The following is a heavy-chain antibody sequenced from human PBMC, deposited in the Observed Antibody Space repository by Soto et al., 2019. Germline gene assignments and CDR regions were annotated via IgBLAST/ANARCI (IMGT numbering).Heavy chain of an antibody. CDR3: LYIHIITWVSYFYPLDV. CDR2: IFSNDEK. J-gene: IGHJ6*02. Sequence: QVTLKESGPVLVKPSETLTLTCSVSGFSLSDTTMGVSWIRQPPRKALEWLAHIFSNDEKSYSTSLKTRLSISQDISTTHAVPTMTNMDHVDTATYCRLYIHIITWVSYFYPLDVWGQGTTVNVSS. CDR1: GFSLSDTTMG. D-gene: IGHD2-2*02. V-gene: IGHV2-26*01.